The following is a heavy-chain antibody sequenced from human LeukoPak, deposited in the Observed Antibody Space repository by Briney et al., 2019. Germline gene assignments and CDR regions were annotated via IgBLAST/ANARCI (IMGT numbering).Heavy chain of an antibody. D-gene: IGHD3-22*01. CDR3: ARLPYYYDSSGYYYGEGVDY. Sequence: PSQTLSLTCTVSGGSISSCGYYWSWIRQHPGKGLEWIGYIYYSGSTYYNPSLKSRVTISVDTSKNQFSLKLSSVTAADTAVYYCARLPYYYDSSGYYYGEGVDYWGQGTLVTVSS. V-gene: IGHV4-31*03. CDR1: GGSISSCGYY. CDR2: IYYSGST. J-gene: IGHJ4*02.